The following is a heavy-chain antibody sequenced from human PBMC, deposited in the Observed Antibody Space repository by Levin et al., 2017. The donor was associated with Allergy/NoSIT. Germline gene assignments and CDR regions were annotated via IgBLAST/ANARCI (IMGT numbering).Heavy chain of an antibody. V-gene: IGHV3-23*01. Sequence: PGGSLRLSCAASGFTFSRYAMSWVRQAPGKGLDWVSTITSSGGSTYYADSVKGRFTISRDNSKKTLYLQMNSLRAEDTAVYYCAKVPCSGDCYLLDYWGQGTLVTVSS. J-gene: IGHJ4*02. D-gene: IGHD2-21*02. CDR1: GFTFSRYA. CDR2: ITSSGGST. CDR3: AKVPCSGDCYLLDY.